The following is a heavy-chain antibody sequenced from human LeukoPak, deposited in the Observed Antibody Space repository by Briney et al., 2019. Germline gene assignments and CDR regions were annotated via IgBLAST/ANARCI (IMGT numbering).Heavy chain of an antibody. CDR1: GNSFSSYW. J-gene: IGHJ5*02. CDR2: VNPGDSDT. V-gene: IGHV5-51*01. Sequence: GESLKISCKGSGNSFSSYWIGWVRQMPGKGLEWMGIVNPGDSDTRYSPSLQGQVTVSADKSISTTYLQWTSLKASDTAIYYSARLAVDYSNYVGWFDPWGQGTLVTVSS. D-gene: IGHD4-11*01. CDR3: ARLAVDYSNYVGWFDP.